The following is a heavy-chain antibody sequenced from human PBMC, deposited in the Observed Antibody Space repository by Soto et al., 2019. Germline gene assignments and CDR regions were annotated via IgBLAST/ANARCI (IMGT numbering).Heavy chain of an antibody. CDR2: ISGSGDTS. V-gene: IGHV3-23*01. CDR3: AKEGTSGLYYFDY. J-gene: IGHJ4*02. D-gene: IGHD6-19*01. CDR1: GITLSRDW. Sequence: GSLRLSCTASGITLSRDWMTWVRQAPGKGLEWVAIISGSGDTSYYADSVKGRFTISRDNSRNTLYLQMNSLRAGDSAKYYCAKEGTSGLYYFDYWGPGTLVTVSS.